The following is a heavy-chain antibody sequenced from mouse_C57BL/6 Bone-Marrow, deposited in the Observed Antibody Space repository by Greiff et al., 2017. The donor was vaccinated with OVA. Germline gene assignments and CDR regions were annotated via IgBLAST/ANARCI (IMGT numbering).Heavy chain of an antibody. J-gene: IGHJ1*03. CDR3: AREISGYFDV. V-gene: IGHV7-3*01. CDR1: GFTFTDYY. Sequence: EVKVVESGGGLVQPGGSLSLSCAASGFTFTDYYMSWVRQPPGKALEWLGFIRNKANGYTTEYSASVKGRFTISRDNSQSILYLQMNALRAEDTAIYYCAREISGYFDVWGTGTTVTVSS. CDR2: IRNKANGYTT.